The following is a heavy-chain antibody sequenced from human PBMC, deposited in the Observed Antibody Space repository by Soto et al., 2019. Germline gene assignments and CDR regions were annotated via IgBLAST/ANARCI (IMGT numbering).Heavy chain of an antibody. Sequence: GESLKISCKGCGYSFTSYWIGWGWPMPGKGLEWMGIIYPGDSDTRYSPSFQGQVTISADKSISTAYLQWSSLKASDTDRYFCARLRFRGSWYSDFDYWGQGTLVTVSS. V-gene: IGHV5-51*01. CDR1: GYSFTSYW. D-gene: IGHD6-13*01. CDR2: IYPGDSDT. J-gene: IGHJ4*02. CDR3: ARLRFRGSWYSDFDY.